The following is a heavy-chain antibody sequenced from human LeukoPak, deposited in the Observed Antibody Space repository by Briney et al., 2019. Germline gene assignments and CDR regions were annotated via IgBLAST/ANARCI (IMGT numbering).Heavy chain of an antibody. J-gene: IGHJ4*02. Sequence: SVKVSCTASGGTFSSYAISWVRQAPGQGLEWMGGIIPNFGTANYAQKFQGRVTITADESTSTAYMELSSLRSEDTAVYYCAREGRYYDSSGYADQAPLGYWGQGTLVTVSS. CDR2: IIPNFGTA. CDR1: GGTFSSYA. V-gene: IGHV1-69*13. CDR3: AREGRYYDSSGYADQAPLGY. D-gene: IGHD3-22*01.